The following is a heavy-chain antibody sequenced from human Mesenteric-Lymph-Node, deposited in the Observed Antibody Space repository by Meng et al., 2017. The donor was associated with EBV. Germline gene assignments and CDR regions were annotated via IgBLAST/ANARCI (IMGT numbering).Heavy chain of an antibody. CDR3: ARNVQSCSGSNCYHWFDP. D-gene: IGHD2-2*01. J-gene: IGHJ5*02. Sequence: QGQLQGSGPGLGKPSGTLSLTCTVSGVSITSNNWWTWVRQPPGRGLEWIGKIYHSGGTNYNPSLGSRVTISVDKSTNQFSLRVSSVTAADTAVYYCARNVQSCSGSNCYHWFDPWGQGTLVTVSS. CDR1: GVSITSNNW. V-gene: IGHV4-4*02. CDR2: IYHSGGT.